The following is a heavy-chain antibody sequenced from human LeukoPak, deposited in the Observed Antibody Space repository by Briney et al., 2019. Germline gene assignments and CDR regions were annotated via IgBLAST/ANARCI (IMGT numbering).Heavy chain of an antibody. CDR3: ARDRNGGSYFFDY. D-gene: IGHD1-26*01. Sequence: PSETLSLTCAVYGGSFSGYYWSWIRQPPGKGLEWIGEINHSGSTNYNPSLKSRVTISVDTSKNQFSLKLSSVTAADTAVYYCARDRNGGSYFFDYWGQGTLVTVSS. CDR2: INHSGST. V-gene: IGHV4-34*01. J-gene: IGHJ4*02. CDR1: GGSFSGYY.